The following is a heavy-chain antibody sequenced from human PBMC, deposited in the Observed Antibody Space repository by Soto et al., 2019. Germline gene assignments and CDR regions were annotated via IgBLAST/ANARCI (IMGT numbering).Heavy chain of an antibody. V-gene: IGHV1-69*01. J-gene: IGHJ4*02. Sequence: QVQLVQSGAEVKKPGSSVKVSCKASGGTFSSYAISWVRQAPGQGREWIGGIIPSFGTANYAQKFQGRVTITADESTSTAYMELSSLRSEDTAVYYCASGGAYCGGDCYHYWGQGTLVTVSS. D-gene: IGHD2-21*02. CDR1: GGTFSSYA. CDR2: IIPSFGTA. CDR3: ASGGAYCGGDCYHY.